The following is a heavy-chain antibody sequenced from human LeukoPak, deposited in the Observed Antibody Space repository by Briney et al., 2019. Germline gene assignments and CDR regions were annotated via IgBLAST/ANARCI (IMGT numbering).Heavy chain of an antibody. V-gene: IGHV4-34*01. CDR3: ARIGWYRKYYYYYYMGV. D-gene: IGHD6-19*01. CDR2: INHSGST. Sequence: SETLSLTCAVYGGSFSGYYWSWIRQPPGKGLEWIGEINHSGSTNYNPSLKSRVTISVDTSKNQFSLKLSSVTAADTAVYYCARIGWYRKYYYYYYMGVWGKGTTVTISS. CDR1: GGSFSGYY. J-gene: IGHJ6*03.